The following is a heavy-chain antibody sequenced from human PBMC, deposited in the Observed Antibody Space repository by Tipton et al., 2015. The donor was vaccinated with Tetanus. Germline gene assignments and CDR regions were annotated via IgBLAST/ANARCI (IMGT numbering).Heavy chain of an antibody. J-gene: IGHJ6*02. Sequence: QLVQSGAEVKKPGASVXXXCKXXXYTXXXYXXXWVXXXPGQXXEWMGWIDPNSGGTVYAQKFQGRVTMTRDTSISTAYMELRSLRSDDTAXYYCARDRGDYIYYGMDVWGPGTXVTVS. CDR3: ARDRGDYIYYGMDV. D-gene: IGHD3-22*01. CDR2: IDPNSGGT. V-gene: IGHV1-2*02. CDR1: XYTXXXYX.